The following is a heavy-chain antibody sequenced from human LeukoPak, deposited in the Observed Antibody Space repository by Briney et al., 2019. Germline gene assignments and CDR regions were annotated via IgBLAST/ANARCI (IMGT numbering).Heavy chain of an antibody. D-gene: IGHD1-14*01. CDR2: IFPSDSDT. J-gene: IGHJ3*02. CDR3: ARRPGRAFDI. V-gene: IGHV5-51*01. CDR1: GYNFNTNW. Sequence: GESLKISCKGSGYNFNTNWIGWVRQMPGKGLEWMGIIFPSDSDTIYSPPFQGQVTISADKSISTAYLQWSSLKASDTAIYYCARRPGRAFDIWGQGTTVTVSS.